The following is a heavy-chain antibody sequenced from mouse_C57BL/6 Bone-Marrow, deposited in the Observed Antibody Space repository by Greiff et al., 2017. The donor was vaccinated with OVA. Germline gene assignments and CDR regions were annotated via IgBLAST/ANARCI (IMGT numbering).Heavy chain of an antibody. CDR2: IRNKANGYTS. CDR1: GFTFTDYY. D-gene: IGHD1-1*01. J-gene: IGHJ3*01. V-gene: IGHV7-3*01. Sequence: EVKVVESGGGLVQPGGSLSLSCAASGFTFTDYYMSWVRQPPGKALEWMGFIRNKANGYTSEYSASVKGRLTISRDNSQSILYLQMNALGAEDSATYYCARWDYGSSFAYWGQGTLVTVSA. CDR3: ARWDYGSSFAY.